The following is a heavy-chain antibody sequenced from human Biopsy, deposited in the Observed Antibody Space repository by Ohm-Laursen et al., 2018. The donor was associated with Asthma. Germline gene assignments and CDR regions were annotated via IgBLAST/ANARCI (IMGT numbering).Heavy chain of an antibody. CDR2: VYYSGST. V-gene: IGHV4-59*01. J-gene: IGHJ4*02. D-gene: IGHD2-21*02. Sequence: TLSLTCTVSGGSINNFYWSWIRQPPGKGLESTGHVYYSGSTNYNPSLKSRVTISIDASKNQFSLKLTSVTAADTAVYYCARGVDRVTGLLDHFDSWGQGTLVTVSS. CDR1: GGSINNFY. CDR3: ARGVDRVTGLLDHFDS.